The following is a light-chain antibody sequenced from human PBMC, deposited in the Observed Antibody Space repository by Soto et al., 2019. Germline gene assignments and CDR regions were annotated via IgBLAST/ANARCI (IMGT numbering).Light chain of an antibody. CDR1: HSISGY. V-gene: IGKV1-39*01. J-gene: IGKJ1*01. CDR3: QQSYSTLRT. Sequence: DIQMTHSPSSLSASVGYRVTITCRASHSISGYLNWYQKKSGQAPRLLMYAASSLQSGVPSRFSGSGSGTDFTLTISSLQPEDSATYYCQQSYSTLRTFGQGTKVDIK. CDR2: AAS.